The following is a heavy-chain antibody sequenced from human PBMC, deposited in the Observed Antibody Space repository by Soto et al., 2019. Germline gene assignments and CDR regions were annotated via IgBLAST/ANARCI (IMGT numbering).Heavy chain of an antibody. V-gene: IGHV4-59*01. Sequence: PAEPLSLTGNVGGGSIRSYYWNWIRQPPGKTLEWIGDVYYSGSANYHPSLKSRVTMSVDISKNQFSLKLNSVTAADTAVYYCARGSMVRGPTPFDYWGQGTLVTVSS. D-gene: IGHD3-10*01. J-gene: IGHJ4*02. CDR1: GGSIRSYY. CDR2: VYYSGSA. CDR3: ARGSMVRGPTPFDY.